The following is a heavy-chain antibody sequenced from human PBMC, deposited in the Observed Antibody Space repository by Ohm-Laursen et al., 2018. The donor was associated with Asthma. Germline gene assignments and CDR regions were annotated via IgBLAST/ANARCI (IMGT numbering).Heavy chain of an antibody. D-gene: IGHD3-16*01. CDR1: GFTFSDYY. J-gene: IGHJ3*02. V-gene: IGHV3-11*06. CDR2: ISGSSSYT. CDR3: AKDWGVPHYAFDI. Sequence: GSLRLSCAASGFTFSDYYMSWIRQAPGKGLEWVSYISGSSSYTNYADPVKGRFTISRDNAKNSLYLQMNSLRAEDTAVYYCAKDWGVPHYAFDIWGQGSLVTVSS.